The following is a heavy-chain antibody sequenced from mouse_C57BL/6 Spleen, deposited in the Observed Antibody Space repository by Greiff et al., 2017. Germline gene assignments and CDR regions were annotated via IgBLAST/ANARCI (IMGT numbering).Heavy chain of an antibody. D-gene: IGHD2-10*02. Sequence: VQLVESGPGLVKPSQSLSLTCSVTGYSITSGYYWNWIRQFPGNKLEWMGYISYDGSNNYNPSLKNRISITRDTSKNQFFLKLNSVTTEDTATYYCAREGMVGDWYFDVWGTGTTVTVSS. J-gene: IGHJ1*03. CDR1: GYSITSGYY. CDR3: AREGMVGDWYFDV. V-gene: IGHV3-6*01. CDR2: ISYDGSN.